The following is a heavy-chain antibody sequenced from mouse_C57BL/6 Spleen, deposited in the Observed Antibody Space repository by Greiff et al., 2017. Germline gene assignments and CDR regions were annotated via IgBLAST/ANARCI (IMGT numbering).Heavy chain of an antibody. CDR3: ARKTTVVAHYFDY. CDR2: INPNNGGT. D-gene: IGHD1-1*01. J-gene: IGHJ2*01. CDR1: GYTFTDYN. V-gene: IGHV1-18*01. Sequence: VQLQPSGPELVKPGASVKIPCKASGYTFTDYNMDWVKQSHGKSLEWIGDINPNNGGTTYNQKFKGKATLTVDKSSSTAYMELRSLTSEDTAVYYCARKTTVVAHYFDYWGQGTTLTVSS.